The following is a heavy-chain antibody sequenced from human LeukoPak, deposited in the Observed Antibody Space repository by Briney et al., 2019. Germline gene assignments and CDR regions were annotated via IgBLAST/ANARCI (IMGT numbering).Heavy chain of an antibody. J-gene: IGHJ4*02. CDR1: GYTLNEVS. D-gene: IGHD2-2*01. CDR2: FDPEDGEA. Sequence: ASVKVSCKVSGYTLNEVSMHWVRQAPGKGLEWVGTFDPEDGEAVYSQNFRGRVTMTEDTSTDTAYLELSGLRSGDTAVYYCATDTSTWPVDFWGQGTLVTVSS. V-gene: IGHV1-24*01. CDR3: ATDTSTWPVDF.